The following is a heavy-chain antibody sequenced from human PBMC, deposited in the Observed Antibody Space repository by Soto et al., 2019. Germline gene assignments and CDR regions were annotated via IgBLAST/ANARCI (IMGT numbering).Heavy chain of an antibody. CDR2: ISSSSSYI. J-gene: IGHJ4*02. CDR3: ARDPRRWLQSYYFDY. D-gene: IGHD5-12*01. CDR1: GFTFSSYS. Sequence: GGSLRLSCAASGFTFSSYSMNWVRQAPGKGLEWVSSISSSSSYIYYADSVKGRFTISRDNAKNSLYLQMNSLRAEDTAVYYCARDPRRWLQSYYFDYWGQGTLVTVSS. V-gene: IGHV3-21*01.